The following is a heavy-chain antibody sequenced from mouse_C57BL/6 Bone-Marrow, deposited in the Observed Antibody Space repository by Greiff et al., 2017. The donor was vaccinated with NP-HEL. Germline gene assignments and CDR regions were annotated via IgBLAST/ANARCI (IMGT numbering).Heavy chain of an antibody. D-gene: IGHD2-3*01. CDR1: GYTFTDYE. CDR3: TRFGYFLFDY. J-gene: IGHJ2*01. Sequence: QVQLKQSGAELVRPGASVTLSCKASGYTFTDYEMHWVKQTPVHGLEWIGAIDPETGGTAYNQKFKGKAILTADKSSSTAYMELRSLTSEDSAVYYCTRFGYFLFDYWGQGTTLTVSS. CDR2: IDPETGGT. V-gene: IGHV1-15*01.